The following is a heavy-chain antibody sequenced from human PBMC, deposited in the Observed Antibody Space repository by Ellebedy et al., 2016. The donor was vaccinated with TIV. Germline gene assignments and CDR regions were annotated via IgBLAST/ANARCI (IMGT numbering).Heavy chain of an antibody. CDR3: ARVDAGVPNWFDP. D-gene: IGHD3-10*01. CDR2: IYYSGST. J-gene: IGHJ5*02. Sequence: MPSETLSLTCTVSGGSISSYYWSWIRQPPGKGLEWIAYIYYSGSTNYNPSLKSRVTISVDTSKNQFSLKLSSVTAADTAVYYCARVDAGVPNWFDPWGQGTLVTVSS. CDR1: GGSISSYY. V-gene: IGHV4-59*01.